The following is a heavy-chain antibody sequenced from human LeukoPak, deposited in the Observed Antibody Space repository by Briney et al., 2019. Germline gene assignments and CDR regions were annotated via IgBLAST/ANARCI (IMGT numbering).Heavy chain of an antibody. CDR1: GDPISSYY. V-gene: IGHV4-4*07. J-gene: IGHJ4*02. Sequence: SETLSLTCTVSGDPISSYYWSWIRQPAGKGLEWIGRIYTSGSTNYNASFESRVTISVGTSKNQFPLNQNSVTAADTAVYYCALCGYFDSSDRHFWGQGTLVTVSS. CDR2: IYTSGST. CDR3: ALCGYFDSSDRHF. D-gene: IGHD3-22*01.